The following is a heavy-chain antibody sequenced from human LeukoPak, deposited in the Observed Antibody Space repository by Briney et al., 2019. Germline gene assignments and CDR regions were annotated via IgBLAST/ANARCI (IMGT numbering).Heavy chain of an antibody. J-gene: IGHJ6*02. CDR1: GFTFSSYS. CDR3: VRDEVGKYGMDV. D-gene: IGHD3-10*01. CDR2: ISSSSSTI. Sequence: QTGGSLRLSCAASGFTFSSYSMNWVRQAPGKRLEWVSYISSSSSTIYYADSVKGRFTISRDNAKNSLYLQMNSLRAEDTAVYYCVRDEVGKYGMDVWGQGTTVTVSS. V-gene: IGHV3-48*04.